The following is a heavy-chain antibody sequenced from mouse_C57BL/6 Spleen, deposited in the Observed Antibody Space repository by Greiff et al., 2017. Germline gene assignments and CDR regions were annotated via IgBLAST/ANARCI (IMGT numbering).Heavy chain of an antibody. CDR1: GYTFTEYT. V-gene: IGHV1-62-2*01. D-gene: IGHD1-1*01. Sequence: QVQLKQSGAELVKPGASVKLSCKASGYTFTEYTIHWVKQRSGQGLEWIGWFYPGSGSIKYNEKFKDKATLTADKSSSTVYMELSRLTSEDSAVYFCARHEDYYGSRGDYFDYWGQGTTLTVSS. J-gene: IGHJ2*01. CDR2: FYPGSGSI. CDR3: ARHEDYYGSRGDYFDY.